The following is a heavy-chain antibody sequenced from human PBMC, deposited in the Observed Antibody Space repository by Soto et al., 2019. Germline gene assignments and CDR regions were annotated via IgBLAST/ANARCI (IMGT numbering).Heavy chain of an antibody. CDR2: IIPIFGTA. Sequence: SVKVSCKASGGTFSSYAISCVRQAPGQGLEWMGGIIPIFGTANYAQKFQGRVTITADESTSTAYMELSSLRSEDTAVYYCASYLGYCTNGVCYTAAFDIWGQGTMVTVS. D-gene: IGHD2-8*01. CDR1: GGTFSSYA. V-gene: IGHV1-69*13. J-gene: IGHJ3*02. CDR3: ASYLGYCTNGVCYTAAFDI.